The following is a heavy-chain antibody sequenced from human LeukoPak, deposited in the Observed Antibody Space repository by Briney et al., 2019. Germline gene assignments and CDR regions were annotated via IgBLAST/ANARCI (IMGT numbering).Heavy chain of an antibody. D-gene: IGHD3-10*01. J-gene: IGHJ5*02. CDR3: ARGSGSSWFDL. V-gene: IGHV1-2*02. Sequence: APVKVSCKASGYTFTGNYMHWVQQAPGQGLEWMGWINANSGGTKYAQKFQGRVTMTRDTSISTAYMELSSLRSDDTAVYYCARGSGSSWFDLWGQGTLVTVSS. CDR2: INANSGGT. CDR1: GYTFTGNY.